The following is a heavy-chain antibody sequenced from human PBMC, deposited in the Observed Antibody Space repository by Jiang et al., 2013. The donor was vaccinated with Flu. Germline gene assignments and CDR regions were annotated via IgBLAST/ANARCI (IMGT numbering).Heavy chain of an antibody. J-gene: IGHJ4*02. CDR2: INAGNGNT. CDR1: GYTFTSYA. Sequence: SVKVSCKASGYTFTSYATHWVRQAPGQRLEWMGWINAGNGNTKYSQKFQGRVTITRDTSASTAYMELSSLRSEDTAVYYCARDIGYSSSYDYWGQGTLVTVSS. CDR3: ARDIGYSSSYDY. D-gene: IGHD6-13*01. V-gene: IGHV1-3*01.